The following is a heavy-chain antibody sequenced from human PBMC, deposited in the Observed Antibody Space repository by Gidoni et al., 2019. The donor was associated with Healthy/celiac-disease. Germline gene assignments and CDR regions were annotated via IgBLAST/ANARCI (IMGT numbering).Heavy chain of an antibody. CDR2: INHSGST. Sequence: QVQLQQWGAGLLKPSETLSLTCAVYGGSFSGYYWSWIRQPPGKGLEWIGEINHSGSTNYNPSLKSRVTISVDTSKNQFSLKLSSVTAADTAVYYCAREGRGYSCGLGSGLFDYWGQGTLVTVSS. J-gene: IGHJ4*02. V-gene: IGHV4-34*01. D-gene: IGHD5-18*01. CDR1: GGSFSGYY. CDR3: AREGRGYSCGLGSGLFDY.